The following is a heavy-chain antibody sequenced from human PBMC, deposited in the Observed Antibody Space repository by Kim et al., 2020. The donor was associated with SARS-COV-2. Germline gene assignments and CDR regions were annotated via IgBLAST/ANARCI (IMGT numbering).Heavy chain of an antibody. V-gene: IGHV1-18*04. Sequence: ASVKVSCKASGYTFTNYGISWVRQAPGQGLEWMGWVSTHNGDTYDGQNFQGRVDRTKDTSTGTAYMELRSRTYDDTAVYYLARDPSRTLMVILNTNGLVVGGQGPVVTVS. CDR3: ARDPSRTLMVILNTNGLVV. D-gene: IGHD2-8*01. CDR1: GYTFTNYG. J-gene: IGHJ3*01. CDR2: VSTHNGDT.